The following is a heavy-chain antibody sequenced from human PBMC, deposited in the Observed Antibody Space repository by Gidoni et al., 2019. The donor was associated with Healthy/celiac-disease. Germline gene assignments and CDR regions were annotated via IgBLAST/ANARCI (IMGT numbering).Heavy chain of an antibody. CDR1: GFTFSSYG. V-gene: IGHV3-33*01. D-gene: IGHD2-21*01. Sequence: QVQLVESGGGVVQPGRSLRLSCAASGFTFSSYGMHWVRQAPGKGLEWVVVIWYDGSNKYYADSVKGRFTISRDNSKNTLYLQMNSLRAEDTAVYYCARDIVPGAFDIWGQGTMVTVSS. CDR2: IWYDGSNK. J-gene: IGHJ3*02. CDR3: ARDIVPGAFDI.